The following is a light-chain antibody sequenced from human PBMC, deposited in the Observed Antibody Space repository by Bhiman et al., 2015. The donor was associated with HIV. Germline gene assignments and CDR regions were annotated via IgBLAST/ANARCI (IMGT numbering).Light chain of an antibody. CDR3: LSYDSSLNYYV. CDR2: GNN. J-gene: IGLJ1*01. V-gene: IGLV2-14*03. CDR1: SSDVGGYNY. Sequence: QSALTQPASVSGSPGQSITISCTGTSSDVGGYNYVSWYQQHPGKAPKLLMYGNNNRPSGVPDRFSDSKSGTSASLAITGLQAEDEADYYCLSYDSSLNYYVFGTGTKVTVL.